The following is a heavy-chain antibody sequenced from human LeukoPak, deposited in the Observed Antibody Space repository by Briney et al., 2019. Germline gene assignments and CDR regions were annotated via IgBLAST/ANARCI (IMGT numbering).Heavy chain of an antibody. J-gene: IGHJ4*02. D-gene: IGHD6-19*01. CDR3: EGSAGY. V-gene: IGHV3-48*01. Sequence: PGGSLRLSCAASGFTFSTYAMTWVRQAPGKGLEWVALITGTSGGSTITTFYADSVKGRFTISRDNAKNSLFLQMNSLRVEDTAVYYCEGSAGYWGQGTLVTVSS. CDR1: GFTFSTYA. CDR2: ITGTSGGSTITT.